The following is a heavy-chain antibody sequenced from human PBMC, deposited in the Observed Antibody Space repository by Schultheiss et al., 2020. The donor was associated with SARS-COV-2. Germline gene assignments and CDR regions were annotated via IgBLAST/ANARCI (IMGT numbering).Heavy chain of an antibody. D-gene: IGHD3-10*01. Sequence: SETLSLTCTVSGGSISSGDYYWSWIRQPPGKGLEWIGSIYYSGSTYYNPSLKSRVTISVDTSKNQFSLHLSSVTAADTAVYYCARQEGTGANWGQGILVTVSS. CDR3: ARQEGTGAN. V-gene: IGHV4-39*01. J-gene: IGHJ4*02. CDR2: IYYSGST. CDR1: GGSISSGDYY.